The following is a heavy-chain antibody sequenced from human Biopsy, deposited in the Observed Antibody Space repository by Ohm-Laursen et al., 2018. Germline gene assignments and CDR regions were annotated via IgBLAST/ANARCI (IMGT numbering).Heavy chain of an antibody. CDR1: GDSLTSGPEN. CDR2: ISHTGYT. Sequence: SETLSLTCTVSGDSLTSGPENWSWIRQSLGQGLKWIGHISHTGYTSYKSSLKSRVTISLDTSRKHFSLRLTSLAAADTAVYYCARGSNEYGGLYFPHWGQGTLVTVSS. D-gene: IGHD4-23*01. V-gene: IGHV4-61*03. J-gene: IGHJ1*01. CDR3: ARGSNEYGGLYFPH.